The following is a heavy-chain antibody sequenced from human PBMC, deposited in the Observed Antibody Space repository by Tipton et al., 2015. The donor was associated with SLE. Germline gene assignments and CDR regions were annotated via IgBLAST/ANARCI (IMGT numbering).Heavy chain of an antibody. D-gene: IGHD6-13*01. CDR3: AKAPYSSSWFPYYYYGMDV. Sequence: SLRLSCAASGFTFSSYSMNWVRQAPGKGLEWVSAISGSGGSTYYADSVKGRFTISRDNSKNTLYLQMNSLRAEDTAVYYCAKAPYSSSWFPYYYYGMDVWGQGTTVTVSS. V-gene: IGHV3-23*01. CDR2: ISGSGGST. CDR1: GFTFSSYS. J-gene: IGHJ6*02.